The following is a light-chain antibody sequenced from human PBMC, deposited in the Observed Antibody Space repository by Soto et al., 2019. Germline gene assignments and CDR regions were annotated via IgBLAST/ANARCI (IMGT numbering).Light chain of an antibody. Sequence: IHMTQSPSSLSASVGDTITITCQASQDINNYLNWYQQKPGKAPKLLIYDASSLETGVPSRFSGSGSGTEFSLTISSLRPEDFATYYCQQYDNLPPYSFGQGTQLEI. CDR3: QQYDNLPPYS. J-gene: IGKJ2*01. CDR1: QDINNY. V-gene: IGKV1-33*01. CDR2: DAS.